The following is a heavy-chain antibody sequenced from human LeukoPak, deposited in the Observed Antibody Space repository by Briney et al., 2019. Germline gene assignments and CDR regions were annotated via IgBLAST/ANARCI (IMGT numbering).Heavy chain of an antibody. CDR1: GGSISSYY. CDR2: IYYSGTT. J-gene: IGHJ1*01. D-gene: IGHD2-8*02. CDR3: ARHGTVAGPFQH. Sequence: SEALSLTCTVSGGSISSYYWSWIRQPPGKALEWIGYIYYSGTTNYNPSLKSRVTMSVDTSKNQFSLKLNSTTAADTAVYYCARHGTVAGPFQHWGQGTLVAVSS. V-gene: IGHV4-59*08.